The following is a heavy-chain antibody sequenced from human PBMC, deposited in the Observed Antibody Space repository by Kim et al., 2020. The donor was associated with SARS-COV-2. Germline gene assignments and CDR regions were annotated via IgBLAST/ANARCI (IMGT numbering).Heavy chain of an antibody. Sequence: SETLSLTCTVSGGSISSYYWSWIRQPAGKGLEWIGRIYTSGSTNYNPSLKSRVTMSVDTSKNQFSLKLSSVTAADTAVYYCARDHVGIAVAGTFSWFDPWGQGTLVTVSS. V-gene: IGHV4-4*07. CDR3: ARDHVGIAVAGTFSWFDP. D-gene: IGHD6-19*01. CDR2: IYTSGST. J-gene: IGHJ5*02. CDR1: GGSISSYY.